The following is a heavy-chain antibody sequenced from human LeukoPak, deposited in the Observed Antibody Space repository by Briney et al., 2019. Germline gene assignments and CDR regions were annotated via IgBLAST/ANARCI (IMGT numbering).Heavy chain of an antibody. V-gene: IGHV1-18*01. J-gene: IGHJ4*02. CDR1: GYTFNHHG. D-gene: IGHD2-2*01. CDR3: ARDPTTTSGRSAYFDY. Sequence: ASVKVSCKASGYTFNHHGISWVRQAPGQGLEWMGWISCYNGDTNYAQKFQGRVTMSTDTSTSTAYMELTGLRSDNTAVYYCARDPTTTSGRSAYFDYRRQGTLVPVSS. CDR2: ISCYNGDT.